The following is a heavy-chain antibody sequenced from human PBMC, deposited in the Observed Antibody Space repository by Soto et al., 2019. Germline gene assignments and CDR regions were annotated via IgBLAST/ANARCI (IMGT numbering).Heavy chain of an antibody. CDR1: GFSLSTSGMC. V-gene: IGHV2-70*01. J-gene: IGHJ6*02. D-gene: IGHD2-2*02. Sequence: SGPTLVNPTQTLTLTCTFSGFSLSTSGMCVSWIRQPPGKALEWLALIDWDDDKYYSTSLKTRLTISKDTSKNQVVLTMTNMDPVDTATYYCARIAVVPAAIRNYYYGMDVWGQGTTVTVSS. CDR2: IDWDDDK. CDR3: ARIAVVPAAIRNYYYGMDV.